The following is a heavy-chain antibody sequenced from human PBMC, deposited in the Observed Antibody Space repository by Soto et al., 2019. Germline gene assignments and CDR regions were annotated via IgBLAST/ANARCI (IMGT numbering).Heavy chain of an antibody. J-gene: IGHJ4*02. D-gene: IGHD3-22*01. Sequence: VKVSCKASGGSFSSYAMSWVRQAPGQGLEWMGGIIPIFGTANYAQKFQGRVTITADESTSTAYMELSSLRSEDTAVYYCASNYYDSSGYRYWGQGTLVTVS. CDR1: GGSFSSYA. CDR3: ASNYYDSSGYRY. CDR2: IIPIFGTA. V-gene: IGHV1-69*01.